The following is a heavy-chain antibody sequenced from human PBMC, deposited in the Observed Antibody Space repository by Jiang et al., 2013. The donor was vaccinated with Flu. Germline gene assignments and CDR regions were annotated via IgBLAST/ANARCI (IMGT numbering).Heavy chain of an antibody. CDR3: AVDYDFWSGYGALSLARGGWFDP. CDR1: GDSVSSNSAA. CDR2: TYYRSKWYN. D-gene: IGHD3-3*01. Sequence: SQTLSLTCAISGDSVSSNSAAWNWIRQSPSRGLEWLGRTYYRSKWYNDYAVSVKSRITINPDTSKNQFSLQLNSVTPEDTAVYYCAVDYDFWSGYGALSLARGGWFDPWGQGTLVTVSS. V-gene: IGHV6-1*01. J-gene: IGHJ5*02.